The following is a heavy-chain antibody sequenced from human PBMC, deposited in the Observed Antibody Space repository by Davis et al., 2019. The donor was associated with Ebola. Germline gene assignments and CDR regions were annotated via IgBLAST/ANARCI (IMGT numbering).Heavy chain of an antibody. D-gene: IGHD5-18*01. Sequence: GESLKISCAASGFTFSSYAMHWVRQAPGKGLEWVAVISYDGSNKYYADSVKGRFTISRDNSKNTLYLQMNSLRAEDTAVYYCAGIHHRMDVWGQGTTVTVSS. CDR2: ISYDGSNK. V-gene: IGHV3-30*04. CDR3: AGIHHRMDV. CDR1: GFTFSSYA. J-gene: IGHJ6*02.